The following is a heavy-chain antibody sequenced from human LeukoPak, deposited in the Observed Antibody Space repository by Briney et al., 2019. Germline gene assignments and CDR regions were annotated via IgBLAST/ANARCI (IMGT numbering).Heavy chain of an antibody. J-gene: IGHJ3*02. D-gene: IGHD3-10*01. CDR1: GGSISSGDYY. V-gene: IGHV4-30-4*01. CDR2: IYYSGST. CDR3: ARGPVRGPKAFDI. Sequence: SSETLSLTCTVSGGSISSGDYYWSWIRQPPGKGLEWIGYIYYSGSTYYNPSLKSRVTISVGTSKNQFSLKLSSVTAADTAVYYCARGPVRGPKAFDIWGQGTMVTVSS.